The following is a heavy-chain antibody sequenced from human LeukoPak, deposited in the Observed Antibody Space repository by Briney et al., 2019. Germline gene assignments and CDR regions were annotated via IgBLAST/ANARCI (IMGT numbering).Heavy chain of an antibody. D-gene: IGHD6-6*01. V-gene: IGHV1-69*04. CDR2: IIPILGIA. J-gene: IGHJ4*02. Sequence: SVKVSCKASGGTFSSYAISWVRQAPGQGLEWMGRIIPILGIANYAQKFQGRVTITADESTSTAYMELSSLRSEDTAVYYCARHIVSSIAARPRAFFDYWGQGTLVTVSS. CDR1: GGTFSSYA. CDR3: ARHIVSSIAARPRAFFDY.